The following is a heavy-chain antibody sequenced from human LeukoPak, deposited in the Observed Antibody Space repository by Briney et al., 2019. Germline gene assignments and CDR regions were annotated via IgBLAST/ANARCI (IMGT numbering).Heavy chain of an antibody. D-gene: IGHD1-14*01. CDR3: ARGNRGLSPDY. V-gene: IGHV3-48*02. J-gene: IGHJ4*02. Sequence: GGSLRLSCAASGFAFSSNWMHWVRQTPGKGLEWVSIIGSSGGGIHYADSVKGRFTISRDNDKKSIYLQMDSLRDEDTAVYYCARGNRGLSPDYWGQGTLVIVSS. CDR1: GFAFSSNW. CDR2: IGSSGGGI.